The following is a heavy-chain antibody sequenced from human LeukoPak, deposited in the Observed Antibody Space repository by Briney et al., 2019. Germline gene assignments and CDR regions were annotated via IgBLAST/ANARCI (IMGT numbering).Heavy chain of an antibody. Sequence: GGSLRLSCAASGFTFSNCALAWVRQAPGKGLEWVSGIRGSGGTPYYADSVKGRFTISRDNSKNTLYLQMNSLRAEDTAAYYCAKAVGYSGYQSFDYWGQGTLVTVSS. CDR3: AKAVGYSGYQSFDY. V-gene: IGHV3-23*01. CDR2: IRGSGGTP. J-gene: IGHJ4*02. CDR1: GFTFSNCA. D-gene: IGHD5-12*01.